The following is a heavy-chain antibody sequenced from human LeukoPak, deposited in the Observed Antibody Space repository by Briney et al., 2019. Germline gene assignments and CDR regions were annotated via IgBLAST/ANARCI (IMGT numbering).Heavy chain of an antibody. V-gene: IGHV4-59*01. CDR1: GGSMSPYH. CDR3: ARWGYYDNSGYFVVDY. D-gene: IGHD3-22*01. J-gene: IGHJ4*02. CDR2: IHYSGST. Sequence: KPSETLSLTCTVSGGSMSPYHWGWIRQPPGKGLEWIGYIHYSGSTNYNPSLKSRVTISVDTSKNQFSLKLSSVTAADTAVYYCARWGYYDNSGYFVVDYWGQGTLVTVSS.